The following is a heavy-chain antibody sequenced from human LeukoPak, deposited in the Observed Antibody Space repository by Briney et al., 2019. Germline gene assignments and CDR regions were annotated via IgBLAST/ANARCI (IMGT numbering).Heavy chain of an antibody. CDR1: EFTFRMFW. CDR2: IKQDGSEW. Sequence: SGGSLRLSCVGSEFTFRMFWMSWVRQAPGKGLEWVVHIKQDGSEWSYVDSVKGRFTISRDNARSSLFLQMNSLRAEDTAVYYCASHTYGRWLDSWGQGALVTVSS. D-gene: IGHD5-18*01. J-gene: IGHJ5*01. CDR3: ASHTYGRWLDS. V-gene: IGHV3-7*01.